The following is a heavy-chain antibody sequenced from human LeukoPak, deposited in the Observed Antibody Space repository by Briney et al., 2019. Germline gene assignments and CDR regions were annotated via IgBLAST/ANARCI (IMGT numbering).Heavy chain of an antibody. D-gene: IGHD1-26*01. CDR2: ISNTGGTT. CDR3: AKRPSGSYRALDY. CDR1: GFTFSSYA. Sequence: PGGSLRLSCAASGFTFSSYAMSWVRQAPGKGLEWVSVISNTGGTTYYADSVKGRFTISSDNSKNTLYLQVNSLRAEDTAVYFCAKRPSGSYRALDYWGQGTLVTVSS. J-gene: IGHJ4*02. V-gene: IGHV3-23*01.